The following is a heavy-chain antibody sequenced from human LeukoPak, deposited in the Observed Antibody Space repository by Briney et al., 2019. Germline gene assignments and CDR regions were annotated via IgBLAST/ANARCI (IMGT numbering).Heavy chain of an antibody. D-gene: IGHD6-19*01. V-gene: IGHV3-23*01. CDR1: GFTFSSYA. CDR2: ISGSGDST. J-gene: IGHJ4*02. CDR3: AKSRSGWYLDY. Sequence: GGSLRLSCAASGFTFSSYAMSWVRQAPGKGLEWVSAISGSGDSTYYADSVKGRFTISRDNSKNTLYLQMNTLRAEDTAVYYCAKSRSGWYLDYWGQGTLVTVSS.